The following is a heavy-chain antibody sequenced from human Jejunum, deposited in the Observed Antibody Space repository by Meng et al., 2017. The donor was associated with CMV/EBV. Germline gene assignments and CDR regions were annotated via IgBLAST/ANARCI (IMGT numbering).Heavy chain of an antibody. CDR1: GVSVSNYY. D-gene: IGHD3-10*01. CDR3: TREGVY. Sequence: QVRRKDAGPGLWKPSGPLFLTGSVSGVSVSNYYWSWIRQPAEVGLEWLGRKSISGTTDYSPSVKSRVTMSIDTSKNTFSLTLTSVTAADTAIYYCTREGVYWGRGILVTVSS. J-gene: IGHJ4*02. V-gene: IGHV4-4*07. CDR2: KSISGTT.